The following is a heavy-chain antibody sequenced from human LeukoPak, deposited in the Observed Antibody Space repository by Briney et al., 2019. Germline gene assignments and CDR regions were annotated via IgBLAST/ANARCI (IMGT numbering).Heavy chain of an antibody. Sequence: KPGGSLRLSCAASKFTFSSYTMNWVRQAPGKGLEWVSSISSSSSYIYYADSVKGRFTISRDNAKNSLYLQMNSLRAEDTAVYYCTTETDENSYWGQGTLVTVSS. CDR1: KFTFSSYT. D-gene: IGHD4-23*01. CDR3: TTETDENSY. V-gene: IGHV3-21*01. J-gene: IGHJ4*02. CDR2: ISSSSSYI.